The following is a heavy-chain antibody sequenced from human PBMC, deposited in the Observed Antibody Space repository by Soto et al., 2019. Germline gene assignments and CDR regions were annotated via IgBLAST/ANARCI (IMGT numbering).Heavy chain of an antibody. CDR2: IYYSGST. CDR3: AREAKDIVGATYYFDY. Sequence: PSETLSLTCTVSGGSISSYYWSWIRQPPGKGLEWIGYIYYSGSTNYNPSLKSRVTISVDTSKNQFSLKLSSVTAADTAVYYCAREAKDIVGATYYFDYWGQGTLVTVSS. D-gene: IGHD1-26*01. CDR1: GGSISSYY. J-gene: IGHJ4*02. V-gene: IGHV4-59*01.